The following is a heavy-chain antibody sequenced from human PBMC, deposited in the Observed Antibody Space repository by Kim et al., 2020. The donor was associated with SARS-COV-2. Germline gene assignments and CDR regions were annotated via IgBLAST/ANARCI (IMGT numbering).Heavy chain of an antibody. Sequence: SETLSLTCTVSGGSISSSSYYWGWIRQPPGKGLEWIGSIYYSGSTYYNPSLKSRDTISVATSKNQFSPKLSSVTAADTAVYYCARLPPWDYDSSGYYWVYGGFDYWGQGTQVPVSS. V-gene: IGHV4-39*01. CDR3: ARLPPWDYDSSGYYWVYGGFDY. CDR1: GGSISSSSYY. D-gene: IGHD3-22*01. J-gene: IGHJ4*02. CDR2: IYYSGST.